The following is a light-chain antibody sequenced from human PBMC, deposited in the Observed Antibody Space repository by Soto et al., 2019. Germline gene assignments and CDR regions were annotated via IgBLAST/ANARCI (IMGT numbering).Light chain of an antibody. V-gene: IGKV3-20*01. CDR1: QSFNSIY. J-gene: IGKJ2*01. CDR3: HHYDRSPQYN. CDR2: GAS. Sequence: EIVLTQSPGTLSLSPGERATLSCRARQSFNSIYLAWYQQKPGQAPRLLIYGASSRATGIPDRFSGSASGTDFTLTISRLEHEDSAVYYCHHYDRSPQYNFGQGTKV.